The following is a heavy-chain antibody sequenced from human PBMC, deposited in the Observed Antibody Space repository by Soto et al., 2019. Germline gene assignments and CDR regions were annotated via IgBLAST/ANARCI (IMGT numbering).Heavy chain of an antibody. CDR3: ARVGGFGATTIDY. CDR2: IDYSGST. J-gene: IGHJ4*02. D-gene: IGHD3-10*01. V-gene: IGHV4-30-4*01. Sequence: QVQLQESGPGLVKPSQTLSLTCTVSGGSISSGDYYWSWIRQPPGKGLGWIGYIDYSGSTYYNPSLKSRVTISVDTSKNQCSLKLSSVPAADTAVYYCARVGGFGATTIDYWGQGTLVTVSS. CDR1: GGSISSGDYY.